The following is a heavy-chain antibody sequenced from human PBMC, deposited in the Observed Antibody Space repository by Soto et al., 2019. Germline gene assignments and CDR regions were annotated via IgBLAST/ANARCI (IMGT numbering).Heavy chain of an antibody. CDR3: ARDVIGGYCTNGVCSDNWFDP. D-gene: IGHD2-8*01. V-gene: IGHV3-11*01. CDR2: ISSSGSTI. Sequence: GGSLRLSCAASGFTFSDYYMSWIRQAPGKGLEWVSYISSSGSTIYYADSVKGRFTISRDNAKNSLYLQMNSLRAEDTAVYYCARDVIGGYCTNGVCSDNWFDPWGQGTLVTVSS. J-gene: IGHJ5*02. CDR1: GFTFSDYY.